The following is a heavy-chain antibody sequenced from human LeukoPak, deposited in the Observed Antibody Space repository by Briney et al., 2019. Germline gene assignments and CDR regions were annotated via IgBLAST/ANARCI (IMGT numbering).Heavy chain of an antibody. CDR3: ARDVGGAGSH. CDR1: GFTFSRYW. J-gene: IGHJ4*02. D-gene: IGHD3-10*01. Sequence: GGYLTLSCAASGFTFSRYWMHWVRQAPGVGLVWVSRLDVRGTTIDYAVSVRVRFTISRDNAKNTLYLNVNSLRAEDTAMYYCARDVGGAGSHWGQGSLVTVSS. CDR2: LDVRGTTI. V-gene: IGHV3-74*01.